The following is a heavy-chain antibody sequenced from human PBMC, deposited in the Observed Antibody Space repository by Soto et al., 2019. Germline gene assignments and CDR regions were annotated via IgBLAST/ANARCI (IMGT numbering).Heavy chain of an antibody. Sequence: EVQLVESGGGLVQPGGSLRLSCAASGFTFTGNWMHWVRQGPGKGLVWVARINRDGTATTYADSVTGRFTISRDNSKNTLYLQMNSLGAEDTAVYYCATVGTGSYNWFDPWGQGTMVTGSS. D-gene: IGHD1-26*01. V-gene: IGHV3-74*01. J-gene: IGHJ5*02. CDR1: GFTFTGNW. CDR3: ATVGTGSYNWFDP. CDR2: INRDGTAT.